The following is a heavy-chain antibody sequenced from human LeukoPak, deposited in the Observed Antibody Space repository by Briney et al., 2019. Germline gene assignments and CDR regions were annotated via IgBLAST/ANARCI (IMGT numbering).Heavy chain of an antibody. V-gene: IGHV4-34*01. J-gene: IGHJ6*02. CDR3: ARGPVRDDGLTGISYYFGLDV. D-gene: IGHD2-21*02. Sequence: SETLSLTCAIYGGSFTDYYWSWIRHLPGKGLEWIGEIHHRAGANYNPSLWGRVTISADTSKNQFSLHLTSVTAADTATFYCARGPVRDDGLTGISYYFGLDVWGHGTAVTVFS. CDR2: IHHRAGA. CDR1: GGSFTDYY.